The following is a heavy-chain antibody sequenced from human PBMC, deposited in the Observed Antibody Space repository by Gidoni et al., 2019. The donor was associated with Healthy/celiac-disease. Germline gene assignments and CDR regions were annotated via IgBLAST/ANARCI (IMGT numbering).Heavy chain of an antibody. Sequence: VQPGRSLRLSCAASGFTFSSSAMHWVRQAPGKGLEWVAVISYDGSNKYYADSLKGRFTISRDNSKNTLYLQMNSLRAEDTAVYYCARGIGYSSSWSHFGYWGQGTLVTVSS. D-gene: IGHD6-13*01. CDR3: ARGIGYSSSWSHFGY. CDR2: ISYDGSNK. V-gene: IGHV3-30*01. J-gene: IGHJ4*02. CDR1: GFTFSSSA.